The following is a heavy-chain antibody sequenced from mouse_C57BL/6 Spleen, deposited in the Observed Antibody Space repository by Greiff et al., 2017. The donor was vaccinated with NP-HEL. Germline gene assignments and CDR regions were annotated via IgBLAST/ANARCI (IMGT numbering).Heavy chain of an antibody. D-gene: IGHD1-1*01. CDR2: ISDGGSYT. V-gene: IGHV5-4*03. J-gene: IGHJ1*03. CDR1: GFTFSSYA. CDR3: ASYGSSGYFDV. Sequence: EVMLVESGGGLVKPGGSLKLSCAASGFTFSSYAMSWVRQTPEKRLEWVATISDGGSYTYYPDNVKGRFTISRDNAKNNLYLQMSHLKSEDTAMYYCASYGSSGYFDVWGTGTTVTVSS.